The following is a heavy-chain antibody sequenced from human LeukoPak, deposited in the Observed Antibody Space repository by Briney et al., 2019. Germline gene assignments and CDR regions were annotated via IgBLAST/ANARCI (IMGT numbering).Heavy chain of an antibody. CDR1: RGSVSSAY. Sequence: PSETLSLTCTVSRGSVSSAYWSWIRQPPGKRLEWIGYMYNSEITNYNPSLKSRVTMSLDMSKNQFSLDLTSVSEADTAVYYCATGHSSGWFDCWGQGSLVIVSS. CDR2: MYNSEIT. CDR3: ATGHSSGWFDC. J-gene: IGHJ4*02. D-gene: IGHD6-19*01. V-gene: IGHV4-59*02.